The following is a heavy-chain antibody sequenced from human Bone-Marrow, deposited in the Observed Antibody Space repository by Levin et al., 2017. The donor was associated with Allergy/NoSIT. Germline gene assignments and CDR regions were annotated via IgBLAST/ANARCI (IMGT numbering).Heavy chain of an antibody. Sequence: SETLSLTCAVSGASISSSNWWSWVRQSPGKGLEWIGEIYRSGSTNYNPSLRGRITMSVDKSKKQFSLTLTSLTAADTAVYFCAGAVLSAYSDYYGMDVWGQGTTVTVSS. CDR2: IYRSGST. CDR1: GASISSSNW. J-gene: IGHJ6*02. V-gene: IGHV4-4*02. D-gene: IGHD3-16*01. CDR3: AGAVLSAYSDYYGMDV.